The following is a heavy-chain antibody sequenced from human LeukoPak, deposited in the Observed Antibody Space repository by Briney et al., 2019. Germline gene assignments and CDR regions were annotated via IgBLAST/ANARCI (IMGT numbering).Heavy chain of an antibody. D-gene: IGHD2-21*02. CDR2: IIPILGIA. Sequence: SVRVSCKASGGTFSSYVISWVRLAPGQGLEWMGRIIPILGIANYAQKFQGRVTITADKSTSTAYMELSSLRSEDTAVYYCARGGVVVTASFDYWGQGTLVTVSS. CDR1: GGTFSSYV. V-gene: IGHV1-69*04. J-gene: IGHJ4*02. CDR3: ARGGVVVTASFDY.